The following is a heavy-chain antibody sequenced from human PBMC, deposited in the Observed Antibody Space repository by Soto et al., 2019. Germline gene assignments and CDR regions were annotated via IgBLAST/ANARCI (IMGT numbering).Heavy chain of an antibody. CDR1: GFTFSSYA. CDR2: ISSNGGST. CDR3: ARDTSSSSPNYYFDY. V-gene: IGHV3-64*01. J-gene: IGHJ4*02. D-gene: IGHD6-6*01. Sequence: EVQLVESGGGLVQPGGSLRLSCAASGFTFSSYAMHWVRQAPGKGLEYVSAISSNGGSTYYANSVKGRFTISRDNSKNPLYLQMGSLRAEDMAVYYCARDTSSSSPNYYFDYWGQGTLVTVSS.